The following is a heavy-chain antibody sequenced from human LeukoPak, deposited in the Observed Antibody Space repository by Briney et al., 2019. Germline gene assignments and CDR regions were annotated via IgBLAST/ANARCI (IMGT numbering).Heavy chain of an antibody. CDR1: GFTFDDYG. V-gene: IGHV3-20*04. Sequence: PGGSLRLSCAASGFTFDDYGMSWVRQAPGKGLEWVSGINWNGGSTGYADSVKGRFTISRDNAKNSLYLQMNSLRAEDTALYYCARLGYCSSTSCYMAPGFDYWGQGILVTVSS. CDR2: INWNGGST. CDR3: ARLGYCSSTSCYMAPGFDY. J-gene: IGHJ4*02. D-gene: IGHD2-2*02.